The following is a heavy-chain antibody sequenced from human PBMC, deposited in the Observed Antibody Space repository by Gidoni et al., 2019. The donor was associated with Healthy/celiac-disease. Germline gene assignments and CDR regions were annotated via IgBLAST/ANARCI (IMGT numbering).Heavy chain of an antibody. Sequence: QVQLVESGGGVVQPGRSLRLSCAASGFTFSSYAMHWVRQAPGKGLEWVAVISYDGSNKYYADSVKGRFTISRDNSKNTLYLQMNSLRAEDTAVYYCARSSPEDYFDYWGQGTLVTVSS. CDR3: ARSSPEDYFDY. CDR1: GFTFSSYA. D-gene: IGHD6-6*01. J-gene: IGHJ4*02. V-gene: IGHV3-30-3*01. CDR2: ISYDGSNK.